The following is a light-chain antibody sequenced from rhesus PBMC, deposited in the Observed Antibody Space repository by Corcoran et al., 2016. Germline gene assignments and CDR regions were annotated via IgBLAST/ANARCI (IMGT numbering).Light chain of an antibody. Sequence: DIQMTQSPSSLSASVGDTVTITCRASQDIRRYLNWFQQKPGKAPELLIYGASSLESGVPSSVSGSGSGTEFTLTIRSLQPEDFAVYYCLQHYSYPRTFGQGTKVEI. J-gene: IGKJ1*01. V-gene: IGKV1-28*01. CDR1: QDIRRY. CDR3: LQHYSYPRT. CDR2: GAS.